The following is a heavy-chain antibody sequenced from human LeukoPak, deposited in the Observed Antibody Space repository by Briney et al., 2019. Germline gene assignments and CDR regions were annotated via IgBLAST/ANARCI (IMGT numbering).Heavy chain of an antibody. D-gene: IGHD5-12*01. J-gene: IGHJ4*02. Sequence: GGSLRLSCSASGFTFSSYAMHWVRQAPGKGLEYVSATSSNGGSTYYADFVRGRFTISRDNSKDTLYLQMSSLRAEDTAVYYCVKEYSGYVSFDYWGQGTLVTVSS. CDR3: VKEYSGYVSFDY. CDR1: GFTFSSYA. CDR2: TSSNGGST. V-gene: IGHV3-64D*06.